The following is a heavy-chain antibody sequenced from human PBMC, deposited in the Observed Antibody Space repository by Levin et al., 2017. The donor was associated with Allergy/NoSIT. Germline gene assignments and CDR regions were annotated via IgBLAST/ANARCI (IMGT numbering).Heavy chain of an antibody. D-gene: IGHD1-14*01. J-gene: IGHJ2*01. Sequence: GESLKISCAASGFTFDEYGMSWARQTPGKGLEWVSGINWIGSSTAYADSVKGRFTISRDNAKNSLYLQMNSLRAEDTALYHCARGDRWNHPPQYFDLWGRGTLVTVSS. V-gene: IGHV3-20*01. CDR2: INWIGSST. CDR1: GFTFDEYG. CDR3: ARGDRWNHPPQYFDL.